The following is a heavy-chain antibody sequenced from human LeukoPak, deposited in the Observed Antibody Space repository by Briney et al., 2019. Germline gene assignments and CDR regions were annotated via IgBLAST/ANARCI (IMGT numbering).Heavy chain of an antibody. CDR3: ARWMFYYGSGVFHYHGMDV. Sequence: GESLKISCKGSGYSFTSQWIGWVRQVPGKGLEWMGIIYPADSDTKYSPSFQGQVTISVDKSISTAYLQWSSLKASDTAIYYCARWMFYYGSGVFHYHGMDVWGQGTTVTVSS. J-gene: IGHJ6*02. V-gene: IGHV5-51*01. CDR2: IYPADSDT. D-gene: IGHD3-10*01. CDR1: GYSFTSQW.